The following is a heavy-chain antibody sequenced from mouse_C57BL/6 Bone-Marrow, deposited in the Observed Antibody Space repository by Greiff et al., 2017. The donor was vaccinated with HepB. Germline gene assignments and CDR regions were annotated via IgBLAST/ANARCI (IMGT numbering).Heavy chain of an antibody. D-gene: IGHD1-1*01. J-gene: IGHJ4*01. CDR2: IDPNSGGT. Sequence: QVQLQQPGAELVKPGASVKLSCKASGYTFTSYWMHWVKQRPGRGLEWIGRIDPNSGGTKYNEKFKSKATLTVDKPSSTAYMQLSSLTSEDSAVYYCARPITTVVAAPYAMDYWGQGTSVTVSS. V-gene: IGHV1-72*01. CDR1: GYTFTSYW. CDR3: ARPITTVVAAPYAMDY.